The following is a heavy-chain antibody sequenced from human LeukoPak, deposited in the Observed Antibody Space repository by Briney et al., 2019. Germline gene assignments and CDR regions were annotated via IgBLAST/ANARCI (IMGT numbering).Heavy chain of an antibody. D-gene: IGHD6-13*01. Sequence: SETLSLTCTVSGGSISSYYWNWIRQPPGKGLEWIGYIYYSGSTNYNPSLKSRVTISVDTSKNQFSLNLSSVTAADTAVYYCARGFVAAAGTGWYFDLWGRGTLVTVSS. CDR1: GGSISSYY. CDR2: IYYSGST. J-gene: IGHJ2*01. V-gene: IGHV4-59*01. CDR3: ARGFVAAAGTGWYFDL.